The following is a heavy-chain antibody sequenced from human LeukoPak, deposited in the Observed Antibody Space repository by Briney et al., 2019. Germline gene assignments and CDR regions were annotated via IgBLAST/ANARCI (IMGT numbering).Heavy chain of an antibody. J-gene: IGHJ4*02. CDR2: IYPSDSDI. V-gene: IGHV5-51*01. CDR1: GYTFNIYW. Sequence: GESLKISCKGSGYTFNIYWIGWVRQMPGKGLEWMGIIYPSDSDIRYSPSFQGQVTISADKSISTAYLQWSGLKASDTAMYYCARQVFGGPSGGGSLDYWGQGSLVTVSS. D-gene: IGHD3-10*01. CDR3: ARQVFGGPSGGGSLDY.